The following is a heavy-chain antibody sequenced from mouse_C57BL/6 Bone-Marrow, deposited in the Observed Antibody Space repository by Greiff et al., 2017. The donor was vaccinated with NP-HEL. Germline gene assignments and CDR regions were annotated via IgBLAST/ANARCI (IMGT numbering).Heavy chain of an antibody. V-gene: IGHV1-76*01. J-gene: IGHJ3*01. CDR2: IYPGSGNT. CDR1: GYTFTDYY. D-gene: IGHD1-1*02. Sequence: VQLQQSGAELVRPGASVKLSCKASGYTFTDYYINWVKQRPGQGLEWIARIYPGSGNTYYNEKFKGKATLTAEKSSSTAYMQLSSLTSEDSAVYFCARYYHKRGFAYWGKGTLVTVSA. CDR3: ARYYHKRGFAY.